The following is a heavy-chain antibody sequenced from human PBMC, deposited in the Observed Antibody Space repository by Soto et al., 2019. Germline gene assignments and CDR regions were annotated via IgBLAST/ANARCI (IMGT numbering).Heavy chain of an antibody. D-gene: IGHD2-2*01. CDR3: ARVCCSSANFRVPGEGYGRYV. CDR2: IIPIFGTA. Sequence: SSVKFACQPSGSTCSSYSISWARQAPGQELEWMGGIIPIFGTANYAQKIQGRVTVTAHESTSTAYIGLSSPRSEHTAVYYCARVCCSSANFRVPGEGYGRYVWAEGTTVTISS. J-gene: IGHJ6*04. CDR1: GSTCSSYS. V-gene: IGHV1-69*13.